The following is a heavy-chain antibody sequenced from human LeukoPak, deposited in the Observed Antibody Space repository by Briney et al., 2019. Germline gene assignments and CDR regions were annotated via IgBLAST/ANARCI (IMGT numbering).Heavy chain of an antibody. Sequence: SETLSLTCAVYGGSFSGYYWSWIRQPPGKGLEWIGEINHSGSTNYNPSLKSRVTISVDTSKNQFSLKLSSVTAADTAVYYCARDMWGRGGSIWGQGTMVTVSS. CDR2: INHSGST. D-gene: IGHD1-26*01. CDR1: GGSFSGYY. CDR3: ARDMWGRGGSI. J-gene: IGHJ3*02. V-gene: IGHV4-34*01.